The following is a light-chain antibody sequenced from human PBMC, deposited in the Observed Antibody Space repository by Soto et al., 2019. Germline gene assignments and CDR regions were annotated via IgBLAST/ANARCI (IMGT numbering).Light chain of an antibody. Sequence: QSALTQPASVSGCPGQSITISCTGTSSDVGGFNYVSWYQQHPGKAPKLMIFDVSNRPSGVSDRFSGSKSGNTASLTISGLQAEDEADYYCNSYTTTSTLCVFGTGTKVTVL. CDR2: DVS. V-gene: IGLV2-14*03. J-gene: IGLJ1*01. CDR1: SSDVGGFNY. CDR3: NSYTTTSTLCV.